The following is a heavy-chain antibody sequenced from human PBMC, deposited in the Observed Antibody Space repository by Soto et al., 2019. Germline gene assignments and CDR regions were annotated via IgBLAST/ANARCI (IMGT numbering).Heavy chain of an antibody. CDR2: ITSDGRRT. D-gene: IGHD5-18*01. CDR1: GFTFSSYW. CDR3: VKQDGYSHAFDI. J-gene: IGHJ3*02. Sequence: GGSLRLSCAASGFTFSSYWMHWVRQVPGKGLMWVSHITSDGRRTTYADSVKGRITISRDNAKNTLYLQMSSLRAEDTAVYYCVKQDGYSHAFDIWGQGTMVTVSS. V-gene: IGHV3-74*01.